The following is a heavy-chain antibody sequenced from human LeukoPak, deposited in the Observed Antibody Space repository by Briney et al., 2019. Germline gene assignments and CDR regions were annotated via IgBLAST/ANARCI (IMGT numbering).Heavy chain of an antibody. CDR1: GASISSLY. D-gene: IGHD1-26*01. CDR2: IYTSGGT. Sequence: SETLSLTCTVSGASISSLYWSWIRQPAGKGLEWIGRIYTSGGTNYNPSLKSRVTMSIDTSKNQFSLKLYSVTAADTAVYYCVTDRSGSYDYWGQGILVTVSS. CDR3: VTDRSGSYDY. J-gene: IGHJ4*02. V-gene: IGHV4-4*07.